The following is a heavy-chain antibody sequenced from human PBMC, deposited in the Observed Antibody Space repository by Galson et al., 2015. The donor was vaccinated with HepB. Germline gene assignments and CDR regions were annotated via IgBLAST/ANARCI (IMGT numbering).Heavy chain of an antibody. CDR3: ARHGDDYGGNSDAFDI. V-gene: IGHV5-10-1*01. D-gene: IGHD4-23*01. CDR2: IDPSDSYT. CDR1: GYSFTSYW. J-gene: IGHJ3*02. Sequence: QSGAEVKKPGESLRISCTGSGYSFTSYWISWVRQMPGKGLEWMGRIDPSDSYTNYSPSFQGHVTISADKSISTAYLQWSSLKASDTAMYYCARHGDDYGGNSDAFDIWGQGTMVTVSS.